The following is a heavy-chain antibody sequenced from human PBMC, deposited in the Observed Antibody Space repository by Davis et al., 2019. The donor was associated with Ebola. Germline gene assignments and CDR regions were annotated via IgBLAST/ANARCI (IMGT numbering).Heavy chain of an antibody. Sequence: PSETLSPTCAVNGGPFSAYYWTYIRQSPGMGLEWIGEINHSGISSYNPALQTRVRMSVDPSKNQFSLRLRSVTAADTAVYYCARGSVKMDSWGQGILVTVSS. V-gene: IGHV4-34*01. CDR1: GGPFSAYY. D-gene: IGHD3-22*01. J-gene: IGHJ4*02. CDR2: INHSGIS. CDR3: ARGSVKMDS.